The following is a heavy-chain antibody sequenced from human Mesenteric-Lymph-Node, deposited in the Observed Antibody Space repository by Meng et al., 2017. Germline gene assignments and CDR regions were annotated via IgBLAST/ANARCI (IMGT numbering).Heavy chain of an antibody. V-gene: IGHV4-34*01. CDR3: ARGCVVGATYPTNWFDP. CDR1: GGSFSGYY. Sequence: QVQLQQWGAGLLEPSETLSLTCAVYGGSFSGYYWSWIRQPPGKGLEWIGEINHSGSTNYNPSLKSRVTISVDTSKNQFSLKLSSVTAADTAVYYCARGCVVGATYPTNWFDPWGQGTLVTVSS. CDR2: INHSGST. D-gene: IGHD1-26*01. J-gene: IGHJ5*02.